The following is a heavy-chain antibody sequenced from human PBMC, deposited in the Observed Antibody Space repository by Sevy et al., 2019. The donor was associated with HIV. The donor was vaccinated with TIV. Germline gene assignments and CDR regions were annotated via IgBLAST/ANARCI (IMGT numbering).Heavy chain of an antibody. CDR1: GFTFFSHV. J-gene: IGHJ4*02. CDR3: AREHTGSFPDF. Sequence: GGSLRLSCAASGFTFFSHVMSWVRQAPGKGLEWVSYISRASDSIYYADSVMGRFTVSRDNAKNSLYLQMDRLSDEDTAIYYCAREHTGSFPDFWGQGTLVTVSS. V-gene: IGHV3-48*02. CDR2: ISRASDSI. D-gene: IGHD1-26*01.